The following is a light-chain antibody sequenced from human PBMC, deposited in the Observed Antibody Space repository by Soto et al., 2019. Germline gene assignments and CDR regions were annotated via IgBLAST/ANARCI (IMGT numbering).Light chain of an antibody. J-gene: IGKJ1*01. V-gene: IGKV3-15*01. Sequence: EVVMAQSAALLSVSPEERAILCCRASQSISTNLAWYQQKPGQAPRLLIYGASTRATGIPARFSGSGSGTESTLTISSLQSEDFAVYYCQQYNNWPRTFGQGTKVDIK. CDR3: QQYNNWPRT. CDR1: QSISTN. CDR2: GAS.